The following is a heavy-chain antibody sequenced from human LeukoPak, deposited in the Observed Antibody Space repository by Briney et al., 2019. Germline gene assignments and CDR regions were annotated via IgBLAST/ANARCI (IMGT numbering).Heavy chain of an antibody. D-gene: IGHD5-18*01. Sequence: TGGSLRLSCAASGFIFTDYAMHWVRQAPGKGLEWVAVISYDGSDKYYADAVKGRFSTSRDNSKNTLYLQMNSLRAEDTAVYYCGRHTAMVGFCWGQGTLVTVSS. J-gene: IGHJ4*02. V-gene: IGHV3-30-3*01. CDR3: GRHTAMVGFC. CDR2: ISYDGSDK. CDR1: GFIFTDYA.